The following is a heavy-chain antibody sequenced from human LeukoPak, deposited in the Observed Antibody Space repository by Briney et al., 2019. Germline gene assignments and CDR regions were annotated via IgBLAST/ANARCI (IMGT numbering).Heavy chain of an antibody. CDR2: IYHSGST. J-gene: IGHJ4*02. Sequence: PSETLSLTCTVSGGSISSGGYYWSWIRQPPGKGLEWIGYIYHSGSTYYNPSLKSRVTISVDRSKNQFSLKLSSVTAADTAVYYCARADIWKTGVDYWGQGTLVTVSS. CDR1: GGSISSGGYY. D-gene: IGHD7-27*01. V-gene: IGHV4-30-2*01. CDR3: ARADIWKTGVDY.